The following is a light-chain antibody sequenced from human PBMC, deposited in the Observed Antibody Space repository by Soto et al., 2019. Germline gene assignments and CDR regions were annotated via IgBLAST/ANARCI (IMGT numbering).Light chain of an antibody. CDR3: QQTHSFPIT. J-gene: IGKJ5*01. CDR1: QDISSA. V-gene: IGKV1-6*01. CDR2: AAS. Sequence: AIQLTQSPSSLSASVGGRVTITCRGSQDISSALGWYQQKPGKVPKLLIYAASTLQSGVPSRFSGSGSGTDFTLTISSLQPEDFAIYYCQQTHSFPITFGQGTRWRL.